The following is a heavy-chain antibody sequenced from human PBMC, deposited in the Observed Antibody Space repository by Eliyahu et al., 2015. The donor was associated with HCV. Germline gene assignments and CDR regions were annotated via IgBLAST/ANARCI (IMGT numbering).Heavy chain of an antibody. D-gene: IGHD4/OR15-4a*01. CDR1: GFTFSNAW. CDR2: SKSKTDGGTT. J-gene: IGHJ4*02. CDR3: TTDSYDYGDDGRGY. V-gene: IGHV3-15*01. Sequence: EAQLVESGGGLVKPGESLRLSCAASGFTFSNAWMSWVRQAPGKGLEWVGRSKSKTDGGTTDYAAPVKDRFTISRDDSKNTLYLQMNSLKTEDTAVYFCTTDSYDYGDDGRGYWGPGTLVTVSS.